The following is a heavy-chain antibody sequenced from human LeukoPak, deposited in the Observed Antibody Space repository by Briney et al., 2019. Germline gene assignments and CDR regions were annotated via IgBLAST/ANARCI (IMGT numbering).Heavy chain of an antibody. CDR3: ARMVGSGYDYSDFYWYFDL. CDR1: GDSVSSNSAA. D-gene: IGHD5-12*01. Sequence: SQTLSLTCAISGDSVSSNSAAWNWIRQSPSRGLEWLGRTYYRSKWYSDYAVSVKSRITINPDTSKNQFSLQLNSVTPEDTAVYYCARMVGSGYDYSDFYWYFDLWGRGTLVTVSS. V-gene: IGHV6-1*01. CDR2: TYYRSKWYS. J-gene: IGHJ2*01.